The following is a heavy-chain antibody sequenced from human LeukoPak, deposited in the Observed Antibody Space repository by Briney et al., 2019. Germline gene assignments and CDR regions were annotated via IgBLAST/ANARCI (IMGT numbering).Heavy chain of an antibody. CDR2: INHSGST. V-gene: IGHV4-34*01. Sequence: SETLSLTCAVYGGSFSGYYWSWIRQPPGKGLEWIGEINHSGSTNYNPSLKSRVTISVDMSKNQFSLKLSSVTAADTAVYYCARWSVVGGPGGIFDYWGQGTLVTVSS. J-gene: IGHJ4*02. CDR3: ARWSVVGGPGGIFDY. CDR1: GGSFSGYY. D-gene: IGHD4-23*01.